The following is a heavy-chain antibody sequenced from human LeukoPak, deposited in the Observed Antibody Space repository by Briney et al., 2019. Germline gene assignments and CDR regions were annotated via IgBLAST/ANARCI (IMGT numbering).Heavy chain of an antibody. CDR2: ISSSSSSYI. D-gene: IGHD6-13*01. J-gene: IGHJ6*03. V-gene: IGHV3-21*01. CDR1: GFTFSSYS. CDR3: ARVGLAAGLSWYYYYMDV. Sequence: PGGSLRLSCAASGFTFSSYSVNWVRQAPGKGLEWVSSISSSSSSYIYYADSVKGRFTISRDNAKNSLYLQMNSLRAEDTAVYYCARVGLAAGLSWYYYYMDVWGKGTTVTVSS.